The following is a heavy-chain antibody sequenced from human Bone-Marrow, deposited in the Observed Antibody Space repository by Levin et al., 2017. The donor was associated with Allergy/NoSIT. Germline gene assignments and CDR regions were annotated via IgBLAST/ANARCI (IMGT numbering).Heavy chain of an antibody. CDR1: GYSFTNFW. Sequence: GESLKISCEGSGYSFTNFWIGWVRQTADKGLEWIGIISPVDSDTRYSPSFQGQITISADKSINTAYLQWRSLKASDTAIYFCARTYAASNLFDNWGQGTLVSVSS. CDR2: ISPVDSDT. V-gene: IGHV5-51*01. CDR3: ARTYAASNLFDN. J-gene: IGHJ4*02. D-gene: IGHD2-8*01.